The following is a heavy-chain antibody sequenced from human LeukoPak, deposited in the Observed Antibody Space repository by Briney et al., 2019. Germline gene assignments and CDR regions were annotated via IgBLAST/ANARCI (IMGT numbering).Heavy chain of an antibody. Sequence: GGSLRLSCAASGFTFSSYAMSWVRQAPGKGLEWVSAISGSGGSTYYADSVKGRFTISRDNSKNTLYLQMNSLRAEDTAVYYCAKEYGSSALLQGFNWFDPWGQGTLVTVSS. CDR2: ISGSGGST. J-gene: IGHJ5*02. CDR1: GFTFSSYA. D-gene: IGHD6-6*01. V-gene: IGHV3-23*01. CDR3: AKEYGSSALLQGFNWFDP.